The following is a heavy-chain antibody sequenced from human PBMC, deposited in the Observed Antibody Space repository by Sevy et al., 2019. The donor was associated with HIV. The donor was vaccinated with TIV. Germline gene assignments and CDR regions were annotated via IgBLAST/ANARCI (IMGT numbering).Heavy chain of an antibody. J-gene: IGHJ3*01. CDR3: VRETTMLPRGAFDF. V-gene: IGHV3-30-3*01. CDR1: GFTFSSYP. D-gene: IGHD3-10*01. CDR2: ISFDGTDK. Sequence: GGSLRLSCAASGFTFSSYPMNWVRQAPGKGLEWVSFISFDGTDKYHADSVKGRFTITRDNSKNTLFLQMNSLSAEDTAFYYCVRETTMLPRGAFDFWGQGKMVTVSS.